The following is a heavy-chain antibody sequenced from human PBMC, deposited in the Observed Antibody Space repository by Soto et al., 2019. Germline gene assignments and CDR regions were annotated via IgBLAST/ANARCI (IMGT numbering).Heavy chain of an antibody. Sequence: PGGSLRLSCAASGFTVSSNYMSWVRQAPGKGLEWVSVIYSGGSTYYADSVKGRFTISRDNSKNTLYLQMNSLRAEDTAVYYRARGLSFYYYDSSGLDYWGQGTLVTVSS. V-gene: IGHV3-53*01. J-gene: IGHJ4*02. CDR1: GFTVSSNY. CDR3: ARGLSFYYYDSSGLDY. CDR2: IYSGGST. D-gene: IGHD3-22*01.